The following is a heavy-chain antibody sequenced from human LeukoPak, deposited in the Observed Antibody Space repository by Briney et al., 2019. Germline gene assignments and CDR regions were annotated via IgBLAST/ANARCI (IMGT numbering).Heavy chain of an antibody. CDR3: AGPLEWLFWKDAFDI. D-gene: IGHD3-3*01. CDR1: GGTFSSYA. CDR2: IIPIFGTA. V-gene: IGHV1-69*05. J-gene: IGHJ3*02. Sequence: SVKVSCKASGGTFSSYAISWVRQAPGQGLEWMGGIIPIFGTANYAQKFQGRVTITTDESTSTAYMELSSLRSEDTAVYYCAGPLEWLFWKDAFDIWGQGTMVTVSS.